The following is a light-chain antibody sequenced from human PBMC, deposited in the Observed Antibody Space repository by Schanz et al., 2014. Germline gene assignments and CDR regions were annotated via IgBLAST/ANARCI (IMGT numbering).Light chain of an antibody. Sequence: EIVLTQSPGTLSLSPGERATLSCRASQSVSSSYLAWYQQKPGQAPRLLIYHTSTRATDIPARFSGSGSGTEFTLTISSLQSEDFAVYYCQHRSIWPPGITFGPGTKVVIK. CDR2: HTS. V-gene: IGKV3D-20*02. CDR1: QSVSSSY. CDR3: QHRSIWPPGIT. J-gene: IGKJ3*01.